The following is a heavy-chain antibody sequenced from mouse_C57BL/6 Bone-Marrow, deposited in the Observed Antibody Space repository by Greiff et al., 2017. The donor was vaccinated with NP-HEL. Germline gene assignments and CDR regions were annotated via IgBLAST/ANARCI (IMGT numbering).Heavy chain of an antibody. V-gene: IGHV1-19*01. J-gene: IGHJ4*01. CDR2: INPYNGGT. CDR3: AVITTVVGDHYAMDY. CDR1: GYTFTDYY. Sequence: EVKLVESGPVLVKPGASVKMSCKASGYTFTDYYMNWVKQSHGKSLEWIGVINPYNGGTSYNQKFKGKATLTVDKSSSTAYMELNSLTSEDSAVYYCAVITTVVGDHYAMDYWGQGTSVTVSS. D-gene: IGHD1-1*01.